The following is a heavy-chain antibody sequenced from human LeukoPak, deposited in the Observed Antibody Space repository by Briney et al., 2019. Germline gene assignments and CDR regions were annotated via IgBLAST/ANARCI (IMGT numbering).Heavy chain of an antibody. CDR1: GFTFSICW. CDR3: ARGGDYLDF. J-gene: IGHJ4*02. V-gene: IGHV3-7*05. Sequence: GGSLRLSCAASGFTFSICWMSWVRQAPGKGLEWVANIKQDGSEKYYVDSVKGRFTISRDNANNSLYLQMSSLRAEDTAVYYCARGGDYLDFWGQGTLVTVSS. CDR2: IKQDGSEK.